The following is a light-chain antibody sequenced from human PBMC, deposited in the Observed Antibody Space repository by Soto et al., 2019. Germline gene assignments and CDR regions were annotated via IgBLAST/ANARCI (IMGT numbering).Light chain of an antibody. CDR3: VLYMGSGSWV. Sequence: QTVVTQEPSFSVSPGGTVTLTCGLSSGSVSTSYYPSWYQQTPGQAPRMLIYSTNTRSSGVPDRFSGSILGNKAALTITGAQADDESDYYCVLYMGSGSWVFGGGTQLTVL. CDR2: STN. J-gene: IGLJ3*02. CDR1: SGSVSTSYY. V-gene: IGLV8-61*01.